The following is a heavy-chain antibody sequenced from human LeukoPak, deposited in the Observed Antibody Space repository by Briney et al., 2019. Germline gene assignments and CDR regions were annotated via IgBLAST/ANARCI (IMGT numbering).Heavy chain of an antibody. V-gene: IGHV1-18*01. CDR2: ISAYNGNT. J-gene: IGHJ5*02. D-gene: IGHD6-13*01. CDR1: GYTFTSYG. CDR3: ARDSWPYSSTGFDP. Sequence: GASVTVSFKASGYTFTSYGISWVRQAPGQGLEWRGWISAYNGNTNYAQKLQGRVTMTTDTSTSTASMELRSLRSADTAVYYCARDSWPYSSTGFDPWGQGTLVTVSS.